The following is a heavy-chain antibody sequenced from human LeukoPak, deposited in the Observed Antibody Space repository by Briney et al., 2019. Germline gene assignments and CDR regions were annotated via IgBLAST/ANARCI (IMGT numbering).Heavy chain of an antibody. CDR3: ARDAGYLGIDY. V-gene: IGHV3-64*01. J-gene: IGHJ4*02. D-gene: IGHD2-15*01. CDR1: GFTFCSYA. CDR2: ISSNGGST. Sequence: GGSLRLSCAASGFTFCSYAMHWVRQAPGKGLEYVSAISSNGGSTYYANSVKGRFTISRDNSKNTLYLQMGSLRAEDMAVYYCARDAGYLGIDYWGQGTLVTVSS.